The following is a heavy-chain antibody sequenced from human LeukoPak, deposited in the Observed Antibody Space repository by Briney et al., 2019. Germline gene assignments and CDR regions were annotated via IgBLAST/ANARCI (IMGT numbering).Heavy chain of an antibody. CDR2: IYTSGST. J-gene: IGHJ5*02. CDR1: GGSISSYY. D-gene: IGHD3-16*02. V-gene: IGHV4-4*07. Sequence: SETLSLTCTVSGGSISSYYWSWIRQPAGKGLEWIGRIYTSGSTNYNPSLKSRVTISVDTSKNQFSLKLSSVTAADTAVYYCARDERRVWGSYRYGWWFDPWGQGTLVTVSS. CDR3: ARDERRVWGSYRYGWWFDP.